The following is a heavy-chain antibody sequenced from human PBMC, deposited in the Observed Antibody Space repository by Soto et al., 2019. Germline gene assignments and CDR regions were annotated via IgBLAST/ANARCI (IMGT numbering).Heavy chain of an antibody. Sequence: QVHLVQSGAEVKKPGASVKVSCKGSGYTFTSYGITWVRQAPGRGLEWMGWISAHNGNTDYAQKLQGRVTVTRDTSTSTAYMELRSLRSDDTAVYYSARGRYGDYWGQGALVTVSS. CDR1: GYTFTSYG. J-gene: IGHJ4*02. V-gene: IGHV1-18*01. D-gene: IGHD1-1*01. CDR2: ISAHNGNT. CDR3: ARGRYGDY.